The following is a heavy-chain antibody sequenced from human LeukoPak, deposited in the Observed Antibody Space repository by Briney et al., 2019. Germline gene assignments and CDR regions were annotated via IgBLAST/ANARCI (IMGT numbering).Heavy chain of an antibody. CDR2: IDQDGSQE. J-gene: IGHJ4*02. Sequence: GGSLKLSCSASGFTFSTYWMSWVRQAPGKGLEWVANIDQDGSQEYYVDSMKGRFTISRDNAKNSLYLQMNSLRAEDTAVYYCARDSRGHYEFYGYYFDYWGQGTLVTVSS. CDR1: GFTFSTYW. D-gene: IGHD3-10*01. V-gene: IGHV3-7*01. CDR3: ARDSRGHYEFYGYYFDY.